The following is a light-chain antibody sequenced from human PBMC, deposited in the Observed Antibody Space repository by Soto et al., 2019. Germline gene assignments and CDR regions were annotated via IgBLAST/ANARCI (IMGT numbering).Light chain of an antibody. CDR3: QQYNSWLWT. V-gene: IGKV3-15*01. Sequence: EIVMTQSPATLSVSPGEGATLSCRASQSVSSKLAWYQQKPGQAPRLLIYGASTRDTGIPARFSGSGSGTEFTLIISRLQSEDSAVYYCQQYNSWLWTFGQGTKVEIK. J-gene: IGKJ1*01. CDR2: GAS. CDR1: QSVSSK.